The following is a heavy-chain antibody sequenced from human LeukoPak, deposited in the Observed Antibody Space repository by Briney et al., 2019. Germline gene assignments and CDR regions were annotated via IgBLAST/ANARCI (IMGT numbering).Heavy chain of an antibody. CDR3: ARVGDSSSWRPLDY. J-gene: IGHJ4*02. V-gene: IGHV1-69*05. CDR1: GGTFSSYA. Sequence: SVKVCCKASGGTFSSYAINGVRQAPGQRLDGMGGLNPICGSTNDAQKFQGRVTMTRDTSISTAYMELSRLRSDDTAVYYCARVGDSSSWRPLDYWGQGTLVTVSS. D-gene: IGHD6-6*01. CDR2: LNPICGST.